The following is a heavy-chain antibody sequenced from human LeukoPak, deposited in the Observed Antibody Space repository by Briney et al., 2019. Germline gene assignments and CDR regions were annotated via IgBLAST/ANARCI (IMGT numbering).Heavy chain of an antibody. V-gene: IGHV3-30*02. D-gene: IGHD4-17*01. Sequence: PGGSLRLSCAASGFTFSSYGMHWVRQAPGKGPEWVAFIRYDGSNKYYADSVKGRFTIPRDNSKNTLYLQMNSLRAEDTAVYYCAKVPTTVTFYYYYYGMDVWGQGTTVTVSS. CDR3: AKVPTTVTFYYYYYGMDV. CDR1: GFTFSSYG. CDR2: IRYDGSNK. J-gene: IGHJ6*02.